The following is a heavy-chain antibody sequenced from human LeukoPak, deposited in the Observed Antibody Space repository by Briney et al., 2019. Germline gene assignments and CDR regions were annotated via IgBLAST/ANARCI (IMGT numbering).Heavy chain of an antibody. CDR2: ISDSSSAI. V-gene: IGHV3-48*01. D-gene: IGHD6-19*01. CDR3: ARPLAVAGLDAFHI. J-gene: IGHJ3*02. Sequence: GGSLRLSCSASGFTFSSYTMHWVRQAPGKGLEWVSYISDSSSAIHYADSVKGRFTISRDNAKKSLYPQMNSLRPEDTAVYYCARPLAVAGLDAFHIWGPGTRVTVSS. CDR1: GFTFSSYT.